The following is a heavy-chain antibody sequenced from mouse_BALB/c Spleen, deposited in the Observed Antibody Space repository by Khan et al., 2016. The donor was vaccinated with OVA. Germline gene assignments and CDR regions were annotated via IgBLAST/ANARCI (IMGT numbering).Heavy chain of an antibody. J-gene: IGHJ4*01. CDR3: ARGGSRYNYAMDY. V-gene: IGHV3-2*02. CDR1: GYSITSDYA. D-gene: IGHD1-1*02. Sequence: EVQLQESGPGLVKPSQSLSLTCTVTGYSITSDYAWNWIRQFPGNKLEWMGYISYSGSTNYNPSLKSLISITRDTSKNQFFLQLNSVTTEDTAAYYCARGGSRYNYAMDYWGQGTSVTVSS. CDR2: ISYSGST.